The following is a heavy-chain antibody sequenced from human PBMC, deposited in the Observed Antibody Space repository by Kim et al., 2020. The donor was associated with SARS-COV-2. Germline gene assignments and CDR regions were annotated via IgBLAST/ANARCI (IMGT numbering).Heavy chain of an antibody. CDR1: GYTFTSYG. V-gene: IGHV1-18*01. CDR2: ISAYNGNT. D-gene: IGHD3-9*01. J-gene: IGHJ6*02. CDR3: AREAYYDILTGYYNGMDV. Sequence: ASVKVSCKASGYTFTSYGISWVRQAPGQGLEWMGWISAYNGNTNYAQKLQGRVTMTTDTSTSTAYMELRSLRSDDTAVYYCAREAYYDILTGYYNGMDVWGQGTTVTVSS.